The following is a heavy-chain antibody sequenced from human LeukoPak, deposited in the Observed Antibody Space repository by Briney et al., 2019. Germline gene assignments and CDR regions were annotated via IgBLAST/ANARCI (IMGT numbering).Heavy chain of an antibody. D-gene: IGHD6-19*01. V-gene: IGHV1-8*01. J-gene: IGHJ4*02. Sequence: AASVKVSCKASGYTFTSYDINWVRQATGQGLEWMGWMNPNSGNTGYAQKFQGRVTMTRDTSISTAYMELSRLRSDDTAVYYCARVQYGSSGWYPYDYWGQGTLVTVSS. CDR1: GYTFTSYD. CDR3: ARVQYGSSGWYPYDY. CDR2: MNPNSGNT.